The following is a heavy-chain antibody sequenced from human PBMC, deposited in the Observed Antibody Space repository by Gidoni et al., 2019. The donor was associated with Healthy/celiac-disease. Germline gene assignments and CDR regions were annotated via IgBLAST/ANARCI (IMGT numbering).Heavy chain of an antibody. D-gene: IGHD3-22*01. J-gene: IGHJ5*02. CDR1: GFTISSYW. V-gene: IGHV3-7*03. Sequence: EVQLVESGGGLVQPGGSRRLSCAASGFTISSYWMSWVRQAPGKGLEWVANIKQDGSEKYYVDSVKGRFTISRDNAKNSLYLQMNSLRAEDTAVYYCARDQRYYYDSSGYYSGSSWGQGTLVTVSS. CDR2: IKQDGSEK. CDR3: ARDQRYYYDSSGYYSGSS.